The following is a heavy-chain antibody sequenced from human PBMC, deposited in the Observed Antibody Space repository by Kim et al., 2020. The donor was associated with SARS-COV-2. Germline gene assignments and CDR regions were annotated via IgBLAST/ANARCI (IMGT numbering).Heavy chain of an antibody. CDR3: ARDMGTIDDF. CDR1: GASMSLYY. Sequence: SETLSLTCAVSGASMSLYYWNWIRQPAGRGLEWIGRIYVSGTTNYNPSLKSRVTMSVDTSKNEIALNLISVTAADTAVYYCARDMGTIDDFWGQGILVTVSS. CDR2: IYVSGTT. J-gene: IGHJ4*02. V-gene: IGHV4-4*07. D-gene: IGHD3-10*01.